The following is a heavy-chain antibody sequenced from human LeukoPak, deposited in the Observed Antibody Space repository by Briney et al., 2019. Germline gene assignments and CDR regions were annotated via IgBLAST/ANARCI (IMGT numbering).Heavy chain of an antibody. J-gene: IGHJ4*02. CDR3: ARARGAAALPGY. Sequence: GASVKVSCKASGYTFTGYYMHWVRQAPGRRLEWMGRIKRNSGGRNSVQKFQGTVTMTRDTSISTAYMEMSRLRPDDTAVYDCARARGAAALPGYWGQGTLVTVSS. CDR2: IKRNSGGR. D-gene: IGHD6-13*01. CDR1: GYTFTGYY. V-gene: IGHV1-2*06.